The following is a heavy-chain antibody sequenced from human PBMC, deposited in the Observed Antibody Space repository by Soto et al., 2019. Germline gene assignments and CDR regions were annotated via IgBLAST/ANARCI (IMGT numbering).Heavy chain of an antibody. D-gene: IGHD3-10*01. CDR3: ARGGRGAYYLDY. Sequence: EVQLVESGGGLVQPGGSLRLSCAASGFTFTDYWLHWVRQAPGKGLVWVSRIKFDGITTNYAESVTGRFTISRDNAKNKVFLQINSLRAEDTGVYYCARGGRGAYYLDYWGQGTLVSVSA. CDR1: GFTFTDYW. V-gene: IGHV3-74*01. J-gene: IGHJ4*02. CDR2: IKFDGITT.